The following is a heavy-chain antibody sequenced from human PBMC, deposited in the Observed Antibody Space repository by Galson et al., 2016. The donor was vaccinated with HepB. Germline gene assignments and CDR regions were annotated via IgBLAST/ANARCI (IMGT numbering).Heavy chain of an antibody. CDR2: ISGSGGST. Sequence: SLRLSCAASGFTFSSYAMSWVRQAPGKGLEWVSAISGSGGSTYYAETVKGRFTIARDNSKKMLYLQMNSLRAEDTDVYYCAKGDYSNYPVCFDYRGQGTLVTVSS. D-gene: IGHD4-11*01. CDR1: GFTFSSYA. J-gene: IGHJ4*02. CDR3: AKGDYSNYPVCFDY. V-gene: IGHV3-23*01.